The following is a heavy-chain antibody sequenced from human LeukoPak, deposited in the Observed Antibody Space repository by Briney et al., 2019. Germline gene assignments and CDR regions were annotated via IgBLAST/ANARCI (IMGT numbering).Heavy chain of an antibody. V-gene: IGHV1-2*06. CDR2: INPKTGGT. CDR1: GYIFTGHY. Sequence: GASVKVSCKASGYIFTGHYMNWVRQAPGQGLEWMGRINPKTGGTNFARNFQGRVTMTRDTSISTGYMELTRLRPDDTAVYYCARVGDGLNDAFDIWGQGTMVTVSS. D-gene: IGHD5-24*01. CDR3: ARVGDGLNDAFDI. J-gene: IGHJ3*02.